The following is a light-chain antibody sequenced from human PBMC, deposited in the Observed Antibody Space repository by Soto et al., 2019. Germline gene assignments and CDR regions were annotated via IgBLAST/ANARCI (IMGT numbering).Light chain of an antibody. V-gene: IGKV1-39*01. Sequence: DIQMTQSPSSLSASVGDRVTITCRASQRISTYLTWYQQKPGKAPRLLIYAASSVQSGVPTRFSGSGSGTDFTLTIRSLQPGDFATHYCQQTDSPPRPFGRGTTVDL. CDR3: QQTDSPPRP. CDR1: QRISTY. J-gene: IGKJ3*01. CDR2: AAS.